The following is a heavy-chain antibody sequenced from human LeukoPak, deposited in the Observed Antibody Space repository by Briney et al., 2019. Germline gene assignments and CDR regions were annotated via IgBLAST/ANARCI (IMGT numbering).Heavy chain of an antibody. CDR2: INGDGSET. J-gene: IGHJ4*02. CDR1: GFIFATSW. CDR3: AKSLDY. Sequence: GGSLRLSCAASGFIFATSWMDWVRQAPGKGLEWVANINGDGSETYYGNSSKGRFTVIRDNAKNSLYLQMDSLRVEDTTIYYCAKSLDYWGQGTLVTVSS. V-gene: IGHV3-7*01.